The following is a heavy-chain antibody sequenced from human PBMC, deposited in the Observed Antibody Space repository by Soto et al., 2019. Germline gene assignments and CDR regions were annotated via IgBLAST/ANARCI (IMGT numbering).Heavy chain of an antibody. CDR1: GFTFSSYG. V-gene: IGHV3-30*18. CDR3: AKGGGLVLVVAALFDP. D-gene: IGHD2-15*01. CDR2: ISYDGSNK. J-gene: IGHJ5*02. Sequence: QVQLVESGGGVVQPGRSLRLSCAASGFTFSSYGMHWVRQAPGKGLEWVAVISYDGSNKYYADSVKGRFTISRDNSKNTLYLQMNSLRVEDTAVYYCAKGGGLVLVVAALFDPWGQEPWSPSPQ.